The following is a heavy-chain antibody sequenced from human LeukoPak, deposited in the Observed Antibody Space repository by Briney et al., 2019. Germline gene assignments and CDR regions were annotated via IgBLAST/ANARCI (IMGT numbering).Heavy chain of an antibody. V-gene: IGHV3-23*01. J-gene: IGHJ4*02. CDR1: GFIFSNYA. CDR2: LSKSGGTT. Sequence: PGGSLRLSCAASGFIFSNYAMAWVRQAPGKGLEWVSGLSKSGGTTYYADSVKGRFTISRDNSKNTLYLQMNSLRAEDTAVYYCARVGYSSGWLRDWGQGTLVTVSS. D-gene: IGHD6-19*01. CDR3: ARVGYSSGWLRD.